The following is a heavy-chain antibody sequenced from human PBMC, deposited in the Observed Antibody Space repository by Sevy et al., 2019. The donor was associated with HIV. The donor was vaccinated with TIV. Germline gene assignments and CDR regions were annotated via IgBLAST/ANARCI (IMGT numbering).Heavy chain of an antibody. CDR2: IKQDGSEK. CDR1: GFTFSSYW. Sequence: GSLRLSCAASGFTFSSYWMSWVRQAPGKGLEWVANIKQDGSEKYYVDSVKGRFTISRDNAKNSLYLQMNSLRAEDTAVYYCARVRCSSTSCFIYYYYYGMDVWGQGTTVTVSS. D-gene: IGHD2-2*01. V-gene: IGHV3-7*01. J-gene: IGHJ6*02. CDR3: ARVRCSSTSCFIYYYYYGMDV.